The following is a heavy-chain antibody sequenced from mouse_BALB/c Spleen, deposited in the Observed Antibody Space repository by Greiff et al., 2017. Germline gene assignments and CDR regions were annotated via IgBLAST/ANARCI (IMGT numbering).Heavy chain of an antibody. J-gene: IGHJ4*01. CDR2: INPGSGGT. D-gene: IGHD3-1*01. V-gene: IGHV1-54*01. CDR1: GYAFTNYL. CDR3: SGTPLSAMDY. Sequence: VQVVESGAELVRPGTSVKVSCKASGYAFTNYLIEWVKQRPGQGLEWIGVINPGSGGTNYNEKFKGKATLTADKSSSTAYMQRSSLTSDDSAVYFCSGTPLSAMDYWGQGTSVTVSS.